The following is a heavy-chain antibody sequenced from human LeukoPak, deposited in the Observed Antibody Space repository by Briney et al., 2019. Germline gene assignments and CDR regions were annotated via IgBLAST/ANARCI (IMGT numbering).Heavy chain of an antibody. V-gene: IGHV4-39*01. J-gene: IGHJ4*02. CDR1: GGSISSSTYY. D-gene: IGHD5-18*01. Sequence: KPSETLSLTCTVSGGSISSSTYYWGWIRQPPGKGLECIGTIYYSGSTNYNPSLKSRVNISVDTSKNQFSLKLSSVTAADTAVYYCASSGYSYGYRDYWGQGTLVTVSS. CDR3: ASSGYSYGYRDY. CDR2: IYYSGST.